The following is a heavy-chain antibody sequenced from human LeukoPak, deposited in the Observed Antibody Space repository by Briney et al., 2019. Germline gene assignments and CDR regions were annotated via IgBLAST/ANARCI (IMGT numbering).Heavy chain of an antibody. CDR1: GFTFDDSA. J-gene: IGHJ4*02. V-gene: IGHV3-9*01. CDR2: ISWNSDNI. D-gene: IGHD3-10*01. CDR3: VKDGGSYGSGSNSFSH. Sequence: GRSLRLSCAASGFTFDDSAMHWVRQNPEKGLEWVSGISWNSDNIAYVDSVKGRFTISRDNRKNSLYLQMDSLRPEDTALYYCVKDGGSYGSGSNSFSHWGQGTLAIVS.